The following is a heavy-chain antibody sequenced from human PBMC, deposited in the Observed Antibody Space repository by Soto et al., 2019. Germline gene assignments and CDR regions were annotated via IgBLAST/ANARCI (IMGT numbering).Heavy chain of an antibody. Sequence: LRLSCAASGFTVSSNYMSWVRQAPGKGLEWVSVIYSGGSTYYADSVKGRFTISRDNSKNTLYLQMNSLRAEDTAVYYCARDLLYSGSYDYWGQGTLVTVSS. CDR3: ARDLLYSGSYDY. V-gene: IGHV3-53*01. CDR1: GFTVSSNY. CDR2: IYSGGST. D-gene: IGHD1-26*01. J-gene: IGHJ4*02.